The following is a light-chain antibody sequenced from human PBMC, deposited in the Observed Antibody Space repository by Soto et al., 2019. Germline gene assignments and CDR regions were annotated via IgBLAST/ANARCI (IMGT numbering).Light chain of an antibody. CDR1: QSVSSNY. CDR2: GAS. V-gene: IGKV3-20*01. CDR3: QEGYCTPRT. J-gene: IGKJ1*01. Sequence: DTVLTQSPGTLSFSPGERATLSCRSSQSVSSNYLAWYQQKPGQAPRLLIYGASTRATGVPDRFSGSGSGTDFTLTISSLQPEDFATYYCQEGYCTPRTFGQGTKVDIK.